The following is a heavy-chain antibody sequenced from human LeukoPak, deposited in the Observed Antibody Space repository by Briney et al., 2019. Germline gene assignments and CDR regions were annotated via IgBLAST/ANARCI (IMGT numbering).Heavy chain of an antibody. Sequence: PSETLSLTCTVSDGSISSYYWSWIRQPPGKGLEWIGYIYYSGSTNYNPSLKSRVTISVDTSKNQFSLKLSSVTAADTAVYYCARDLGRNGDFDYWGQGTLVTVSS. CDR2: IYYSGST. V-gene: IGHV4-59*01. D-gene: IGHD4-17*01. CDR3: ARDLGRNGDFDY. CDR1: DGSISSYY. J-gene: IGHJ4*02.